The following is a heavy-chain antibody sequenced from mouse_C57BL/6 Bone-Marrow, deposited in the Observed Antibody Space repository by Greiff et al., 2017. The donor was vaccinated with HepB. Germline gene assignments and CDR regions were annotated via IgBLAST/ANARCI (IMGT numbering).Heavy chain of an antibody. J-gene: IGHJ2*01. Sequence: VQVVESGPELVKPGASVKISCKASGYAFSSSWMNWVKQRPGKGLEWIGRIYPGDGDTNYNGKFKGKATLTADKSSSTAYMQLSSLTSEDSAVYFCARRDYSDYWGQGTTLTVSS. V-gene: IGHV1-82*01. CDR1: GYAFSSSW. CDR2: IYPGDGDT. CDR3: ARRDYSDY.